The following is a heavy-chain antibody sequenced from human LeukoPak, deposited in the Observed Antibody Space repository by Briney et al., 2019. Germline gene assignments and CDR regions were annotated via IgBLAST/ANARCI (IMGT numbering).Heavy chain of an antibody. CDR2: IGGSVGST. Sequence: GGSLRVSCAASGFTFSSYAMSWVRQAPGKGLEWVSAIGGSVGSTYYADSVKGRFTISRDNSKNTLYLQMNSLRAEDTAVYYCAKDRSVVAAVYYYYGMDVWGQGTTVTVSS. CDR1: GFTFSSYA. J-gene: IGHJ6*02. D-gene: IGHD2-15*01. CDR3: AKDRSVVAAVYYYYGMDV. V-gene: IGHV3-23*01.